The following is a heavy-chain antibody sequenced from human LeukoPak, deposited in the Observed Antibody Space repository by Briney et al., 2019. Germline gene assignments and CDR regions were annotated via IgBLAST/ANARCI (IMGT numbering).Heavy chain of an antibody. Sequence: SETLSLTCTVSGGSISSYYWSWLRQPPGKGLEWIGYIYYSGSTNYNPSLKSRVTISVDTSKNQFSLKLSSVTAADTAVYYCARDLGYSYGYRYYMDVWGKGTTVTVSS. CDR2: IYYSGST. D-gene: IGHD5-18*01. CDR3: ARDLGYSYGYRYYMDV. J-gene: IGHJ6*03. CDR1: GGSISSYY. V-gene: IGHV4-59*01.